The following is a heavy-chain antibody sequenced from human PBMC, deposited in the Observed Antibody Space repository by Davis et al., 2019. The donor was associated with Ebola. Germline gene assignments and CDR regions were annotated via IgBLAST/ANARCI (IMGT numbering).Heavy chain of an antibody. J-gene: IGHJ6*02. D-gene: IGHD4-23*01. CDR2: IIPILGIA. CDR1: GYTFTSYG. CDR3: ARDDGGNSYYYYGMDV. V-gene: IGHV1-69*04. Sequence: SVKVSCKASGYTFTSYGISWVRQAPGQGLEWMGRIIPILGIANYAQKFQGRVTITADKSTSTAYMELSSLRSEDTAVYYCARDDGGNSYYYYGMDVWGQGTTVTVSS.